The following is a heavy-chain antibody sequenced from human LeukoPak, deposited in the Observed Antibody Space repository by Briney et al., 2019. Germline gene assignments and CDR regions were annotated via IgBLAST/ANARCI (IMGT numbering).Heavy chain of an antibody. CDR2: IYYSGST. D-gene: IGHD4-11*01. CDR3: ARDDYSNYEY. J-gene: IGHJ4*02. V-gene: IGHV4-39*02. Sequence: SETLSLTCTVSGGSISSSSYYWGWIRQPPGKGLEWIGSIYYSGSTYYNPSLKSRVTISVDTSKNQFSLKLSSVTAADTAVYYCARDDYSNYEYWGQGTLVTVSS. CDR1: GGSISSSSYY.